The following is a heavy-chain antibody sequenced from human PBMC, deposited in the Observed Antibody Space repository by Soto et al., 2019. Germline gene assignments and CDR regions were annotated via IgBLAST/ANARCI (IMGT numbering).Heavy chain of an antibody. CDR3: ASLGGTTDY. Sequence: PGGSLRLSCAASGFTFSSYAMHWVRQAPGKGLEWVAVISYDGSNKYYADSVKGRFTISRDNSKNTLYLQMNSLRAEDTAVYYCASLGGTTDYWGQGTLVTVSS. CDR1: GFTFSSYA. CDR2: ISYDGSNK. V-gene: IGHV3-30-3*01. D-gene: IGHD4-17*01. J-gene: IGHJ4*02.